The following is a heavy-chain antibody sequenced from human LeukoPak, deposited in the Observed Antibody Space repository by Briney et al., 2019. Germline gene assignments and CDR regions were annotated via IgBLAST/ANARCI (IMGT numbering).Heavy chain of an antibody. CDR1: GFTFRSHG. CDR3: ARDIASTRMDV. V-gene: IGHV3-33*01. J-gene: IGHJ6*02. CDR2: IWYDGSNE. D-gene: IGHD2-15*01. Sequence: GRSLRLSCVASGFTFRSHGMHWVRQAPGKGLEWVAVIWYDGSNEYFADSVKGRFTISRDNSKNILYLRMNSLRAEDTAVYYCARDIASTRMDVWGQGTTVSVSS.